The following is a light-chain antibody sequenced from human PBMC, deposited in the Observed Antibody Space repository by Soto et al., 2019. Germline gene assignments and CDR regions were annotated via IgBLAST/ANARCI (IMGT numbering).Light chain of an antibody. V-gene: IGKV3-15*01. CDR2: GAS. CDR1: QSVNIK. Sequence: EIVMTQSPATLSVSPGERATLSCRASQSVNIKLAWYQQKFGQAPRLLIYGASTRAAGVPARFSGSGSGTEFTLTISSLQSDDSAVYYCQQYNDAKTFGQGTKVEIK. J-gene: IGKJ1*01. CDR3: QQYNDAKT.